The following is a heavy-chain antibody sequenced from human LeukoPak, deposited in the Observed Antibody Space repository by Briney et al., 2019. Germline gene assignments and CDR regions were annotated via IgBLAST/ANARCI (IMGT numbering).Heavy chain of an antibody. Sequence: GGSLRLSCAASGFTFSSYSINWVRQAPGKGLEWVSYISSSGSTIYYADSVKGRFTISRDNAKNSLYLQMNSLRAEDTAVYYCARSRYGVIGFWGQGTLVTVSS. CDR3: ARSRYGVIGF. CDR1: GFTFSSYS. V-gene: IGHV3-48*04. D-gene: IGHD4-17*01. J-gene: IGHJ4*02. CDR2: ISSSGSTI.